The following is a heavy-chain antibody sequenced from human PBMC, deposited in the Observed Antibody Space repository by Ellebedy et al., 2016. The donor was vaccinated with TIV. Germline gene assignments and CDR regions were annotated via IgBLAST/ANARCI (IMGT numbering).Heavy chain of an antibody. CDR3: AARDLDAFDI. CDR1: GGSISSYY. J-gene: IGHJ3*02. Sequence: SETLSLTXTVSGGSISSYYWSWIRQPPGKGLEWIGYIYYSGSTNYNPSLKSRVTISVDTSKNQFSLKLSSVTAADTAVYYCAARDLDAFDIWGQGTMVTVSS. CDR2: IYYSGST. V-gene: IGHV4-59*13.